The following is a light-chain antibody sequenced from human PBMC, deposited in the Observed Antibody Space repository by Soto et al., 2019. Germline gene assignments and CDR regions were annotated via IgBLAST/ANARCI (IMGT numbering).Light chain of an antibody. V-gene: IGLV2-23*02. CDR3: CSYAGSGGV. CDR1: SSDVGSYNL. CDR2: EVS. J-gene: IGLJ1*01. Sequence: QAVVTQPASVSGSPGQSITISCTGTSSDVGSYNLVSWYQQHPGKAPKLMIYEVSKRPSGVSNRFSGSKSGNTASLTISGLQAEDEADYYCCSYAGSGGVFGTGTKVTVL.